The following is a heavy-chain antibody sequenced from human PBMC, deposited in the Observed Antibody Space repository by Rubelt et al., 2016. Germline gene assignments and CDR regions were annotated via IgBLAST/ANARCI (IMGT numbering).Heavy chain of an antibody. Sequence: QVQLVQSGAEVKKPGASVKVSCKVSGYTLTELSMHWVRQAPGKGLEWMGGFDPEDGETIYAQKFQGRVTMTEEKATDPAYMERSSLRSEDTAVYYCATEFNNWNDVYWGQGTLVTVSS. CDR1: GYTLTELS. CDR3: ATEFNNWNDVY. CDR2: FDPEDGET. V-gene: IGHV1-24*01. J-gene: IGHJ4*02. D-gene: IGHD1-1*01.